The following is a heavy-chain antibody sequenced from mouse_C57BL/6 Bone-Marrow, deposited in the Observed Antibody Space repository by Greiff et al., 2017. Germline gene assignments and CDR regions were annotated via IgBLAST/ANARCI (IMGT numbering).Heavy chain of an antibody. V-gene: IGHV1-39*01. D-gene: IGHD1-1*01. CDR3: ARGREIYYYGSSSWFAY. Sequence: VQLQQSGPELVKPGASVKISCKASGYSFTDYNMNWVKQSNGKSLEWIGVINPNYGTTSYNQKFKGKATLTVDQSSSTAYMHLNSLTSEDSAVYYCARGREIYYYGSSSWFAYWGQGTLVTVSA. CDR1: GYSFTDYN. J-gene: IGHJ3*01. CDR2: INPNYGTT.